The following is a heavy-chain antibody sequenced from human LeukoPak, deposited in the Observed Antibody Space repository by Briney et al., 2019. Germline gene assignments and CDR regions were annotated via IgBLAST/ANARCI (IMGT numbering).Heavy chain of an antibody. CDR3: ARATPEFTAMVFDY. CDR1: GGSISSGGYY. J-gene: IGHJ4*02. V-gene: IGHV4-31*03. CDR2: IYYSGST. Sequence: SETLSLTCTVSGGSISSGGYYWSWIRQHPGKGLEWIGYIYYSGSTYYNPSLKSRVTISVDTSKNQFSLKLSSVTAADTAVYYCARATPEFTAMVFDYWGQGTLVTVSS. D-gene: IGHD5-18*01.